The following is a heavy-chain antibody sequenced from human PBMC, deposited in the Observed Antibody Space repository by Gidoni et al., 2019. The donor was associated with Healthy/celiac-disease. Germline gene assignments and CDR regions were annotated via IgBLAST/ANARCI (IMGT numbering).Heavy chain of an antibody. CDR3: VKERVVVAAYHAVVTPPYYYMDV. D-gene: IGHD2-15*01. CDR1: GFTFSCYA. Sequence: EVQLVESGGGLVQPGGSLRLYCSASGFTFSCYAMHWVRQAPGKGLEYVSAISSNGGSTYYADSVKGRFTISRDNSKNTLYLQMSSLRTEDTAVYYCVKERVVVAAYHAVVTPPYYYMDVWGKGTTVTVSS. CDR2: ISSNGGST. V-gene: IGHV3-64D*06. J-gene: IGHJ6*03.